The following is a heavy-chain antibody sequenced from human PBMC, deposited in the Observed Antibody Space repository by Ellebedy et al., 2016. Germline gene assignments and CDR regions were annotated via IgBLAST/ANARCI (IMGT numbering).Heavy chain of an antibody. CDR1: GFTFSYAW. CDR2: IKSKAGGGTT. CDR3: TTAGTTGTGGWVDY. V-gene: IGHV3-15*01. D-gene: IGHD1-1*01. J-gene: IGHJ4*02. Sequence: GGSLRLSCAASGFTFSYAWMSWVRQAPGKGLEWVGRIKSKAGGGTTDYAAPVKGRFTISRDDSINTLCLQLNGLKTEDTAVYYCTTAGTTGTGGWVDYWGQGTLVTVSS.